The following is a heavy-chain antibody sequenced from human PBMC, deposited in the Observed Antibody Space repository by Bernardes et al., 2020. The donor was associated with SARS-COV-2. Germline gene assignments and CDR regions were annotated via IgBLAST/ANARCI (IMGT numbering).Heavy chain of an antibody. D-gene: IGHD3-3*01. Sequence: GSLRLSRAASVFTFSNYAMRWVRQSPGKALELVSTIIGSGGSTYYADSVNGRFTISRDNSKNTLYLQMNSLRAEDTAVYYCAKDPYYDFWSGYYLDYWGQGTLVTVSS. CDR3: AKDPYYDFWSGYYLDY. V-gene: IGHV3-23*01. CDR1: VFTFSNYA. CDR2: IIGSGGST. J-gene: IGHJ4*02.